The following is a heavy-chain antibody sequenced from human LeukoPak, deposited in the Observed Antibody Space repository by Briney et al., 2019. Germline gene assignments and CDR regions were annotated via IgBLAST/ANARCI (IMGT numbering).Heavy chain of an antibody. CDR3: ARRSRINPLND. D-gene: IGHD1-14*01. CDR2: INPNSGGT. J-gene: IGHJ4*02. CDR1: GYTFTGYY. Sequence: ASVTVSCKASGYTFTGYYMHWVRQAPGQGLEWMGRINPNSGGTNYAQKFQGRVTMTTDTSTSTAYMEVRSLRSDDTAVYYCARRSRINPLNDWGQGTLVTVSS. V-gene: IGHV1-2*06.